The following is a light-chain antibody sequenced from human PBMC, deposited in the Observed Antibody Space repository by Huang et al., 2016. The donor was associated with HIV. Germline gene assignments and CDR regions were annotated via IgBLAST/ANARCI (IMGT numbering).Light chain of an antibody. CDR2: GAS. V-gene: IGKV3-20*01. CDR1: QRGSTDY. Sequence: EIVLTLSPGTLSLSPGERVTLSCRASQRGSTDYLAWYQQRPGQAPRLLIYGASSRATGIPERFSGSGSGTEFTLTISGLEPEDFAVYYCQQYGGSLYTFGQGTKLEIK. J-gene: IGKJ2*01. CDR3: QQYGGSLYT.